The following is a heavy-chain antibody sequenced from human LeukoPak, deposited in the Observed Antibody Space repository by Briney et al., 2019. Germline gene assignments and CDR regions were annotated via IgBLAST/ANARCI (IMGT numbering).Heavy chain of an antibody. J-gene: IGHJ3*02. Sequence: GGSLRLSCAASGFTFVTYTMNWVRQAPGTGLEWVSAITSGSVYMYYADSVKGRFTISRDDAKDSLYLQMDSLRAEDTAVYYCARARIAAAGTGAYDIWGQGTMVTVSS. D-gene: IGHD6-13*01. CDR3: ARARIAAAGTGAYDI. CDR2: ITSGSVYM. CDR1: GFTFVTYT. V-gene: IGHV3-21*01.